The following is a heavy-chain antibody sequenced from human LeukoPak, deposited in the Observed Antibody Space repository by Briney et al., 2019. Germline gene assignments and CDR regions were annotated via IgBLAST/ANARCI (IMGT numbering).Heavy chain of an antibody. CDR1: GGTFSSYA. CDR2: IIPIFGTA. D-gene: IGHD1-7*01. CDR3: PRALGAKLELQP. V-gene: IGHV1-69*05. Sequence: SVKVSCKASGGTFSSYAISWVRQAPGQGREWMGGIIPIFGTANYAQKFQGRVTITTDESTSTDYMELSRLRSEETSVYYCPRALGAKLELQPWGQGTLVTVSS. J-gene: IGHJ5*02.